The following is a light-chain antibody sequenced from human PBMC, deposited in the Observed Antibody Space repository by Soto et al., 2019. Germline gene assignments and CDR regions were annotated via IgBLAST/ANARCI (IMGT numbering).Light chain of an antibody. V-gene: IGLV2-14*01. J-gene: IGLJ1*01. Sequence: QSVLTQPASVSGSPGQSITISCTGTNSDVGGYNYVSWYQHHPGKAPKLMIYEVSNRPSGVSNRFSGSKSGYTASLTISGLQAEDEADYYCNSHTSSGTRVFGTGTKLTVL. CDR3: NSHTSSGTRV. CDR2: EVS. CDR1: NSDVGGYNY.